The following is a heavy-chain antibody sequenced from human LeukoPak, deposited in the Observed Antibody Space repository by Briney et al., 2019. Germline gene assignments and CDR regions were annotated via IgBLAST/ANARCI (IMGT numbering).Heavy chain of an antibody. D-gene: IGHD1-26*01. J-gene: IGHJ3*02. CDR3: ASGGSYYNEAFDI. CDR1: GFTFRSYS. V-gene: IGHV3-48*01. Sequence: GGSLRLSCAGSGFTFRSYSMNWVRQAPGKGLEWLSYISSSSGTIYYADSVKGRFTISRDNAKNSLYLQMNSLRAEDTAVYYCASGGSYYNEAFDIWGQGTMVTVPS. CDR2: ISSSSGTI.